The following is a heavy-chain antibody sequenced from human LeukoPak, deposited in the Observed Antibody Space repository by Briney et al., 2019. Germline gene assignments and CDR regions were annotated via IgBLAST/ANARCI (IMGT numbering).Heavy chain of an antibody. D-gene: IGHD2-2*02. V-gene: IGHV1-2*04. CDR1: GGTFSSYA. CDR2: INPNSGGT. J-gene: IGHJ6*02. CDR3: AREHCSSTSCYSPSYYYGMDV. Sequence: ASVKVSCKASGGTFSSYAISWVRQAPGQGLEWMGWINPNSGGTNYAQKFQGWVTMTRDTSISTAYMELSRLRSDDTAVYYCAREHCSSTSCYSPSYYYGMDVWGQGTTVTVSS.